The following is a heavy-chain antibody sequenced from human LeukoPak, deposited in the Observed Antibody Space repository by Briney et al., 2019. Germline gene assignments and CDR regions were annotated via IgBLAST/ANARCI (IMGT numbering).Heavy chain of an antibody. Sequence: GGSLRLSCAASGFTLSSYWMSWVRQAPGKGLEWVANIKEDGSEKNYVDSVKGRFTISRDNAKNSLYLQMNSLRVKDTAVYYCARDEPPLDYWGQGTLVTVSS. V-gene: IGHV3-7*01. CDR1: GFTLSSYW. CDR2: IKEDGSEK. J-gene: IGHJ4*02. CDR3: ARDEPPLDY.